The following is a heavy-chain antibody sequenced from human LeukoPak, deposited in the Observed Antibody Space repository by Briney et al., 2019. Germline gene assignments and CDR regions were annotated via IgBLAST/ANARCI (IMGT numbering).Heavy chain of an antibody. J-gene: IGHJ4*02. CDR2: ISSNGNT. D-gene: IGHD6-13*01. V-gene: IGHV4-31*03. Sequence: KPSQTLSLTCNVSGASLTSGGNHWSWIRQHPGKGLEWIGYISSNGNTYYNPSLKSRLAISMDTSLSQFFLSLTSVTAADTAVYFCARVDSSSWYMVADSWGQGTLVTVSS. CDR1: GASLTSGGNH. CDR3: ARVDSSSWYMVADS.